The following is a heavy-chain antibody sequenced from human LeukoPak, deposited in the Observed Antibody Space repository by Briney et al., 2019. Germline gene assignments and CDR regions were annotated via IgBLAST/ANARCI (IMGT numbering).Heavy chain of an antibody. CDR2: ISYDGSNK. Sequence: PGRSLRLSCAASGFTFSSYAMHWVRQAPGKGLEWVAVISYDGSNKYYADSVKGRFTISRDNSKNTLYLQMNSLRAEDTAVYYCARDRIMITFGGVTYYWGQGTLVTVSS. J-gene: IGHJ4*02. CDR1: GFTFSSYA. D-gene: IGHD3-16*01. V-gene: IGHV3-30*04. CDR3: ARDRIMITFGGVTYY.